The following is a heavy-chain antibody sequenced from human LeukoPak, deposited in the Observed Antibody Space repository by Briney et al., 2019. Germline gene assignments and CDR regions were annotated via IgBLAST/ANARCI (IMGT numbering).Heavy chain of an antibody. Sequence: PSETLSLTCTVSGGSISSYYRSWIRQPPGKGLEWIGYIYYSGSTNYNPSLKSRVTISVDTSKNQFSLKLSSVTAADTAVYYCAREKGNGIVGAIDYWGQGTLVTVSS. CDR1: GGSISSYY. CDR2: IYYSGST. CDR3: AREKGNGIVGAIDY. J-gene: IGHJ4*02. D-gene: IGHD1-26*01. V-gene: IGHV4-59*01.